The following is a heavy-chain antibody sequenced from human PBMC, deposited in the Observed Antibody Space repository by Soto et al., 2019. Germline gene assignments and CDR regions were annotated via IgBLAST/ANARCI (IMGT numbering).Heavy chain of an antibody. J-gene: IGHJ4*02. D-gene: IGHD2-15*01. V-gene: IGHV1-3*01. Sequence: ASVKVSCKASGHTFTSYAMHWVRQAPGQRLEWMGWINAGNGNTKYSQKFQGRVTITRDTSASTAYMELSSLRSEDTAVYYCARVYCSGGSCYSIDYWGQGTLVTVSS. CDR1: GHTFTSYA. CDR3: ARVYCSGGSCYSIDY. CDR2: INAGNGNT.